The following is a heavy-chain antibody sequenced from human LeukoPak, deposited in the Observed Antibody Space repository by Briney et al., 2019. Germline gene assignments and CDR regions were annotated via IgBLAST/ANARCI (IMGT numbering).Heavy chain of an antibody. J-gene: IGHJ6*03. CDR3: ASFYCSGGSCYQYYYYYYMDV. Sequence: SETLSLTCTVSGGSISSRSYYWGWIRQPPGKGLEWIGIIYYSGSTYSNPSLRSRVTISVDTSKNQFSLKLSSVTAADTAVYYCASFYCSGGSCYQYYYYYYMDVWGKGTTVTVSS. V-gene: IGHV4-39*01. CDR1: GGSISSRSYY. CDR2: IYYSGST. D-gene: IGHD2-15*01.